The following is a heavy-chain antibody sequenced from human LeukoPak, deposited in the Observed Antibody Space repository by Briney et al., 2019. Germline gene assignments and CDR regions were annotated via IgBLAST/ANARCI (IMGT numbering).Heavy chain of an antibody. CDR2: FDPEDGET. D-gene: IGHD3-3*01. V-gene: IGHV1-24*01. CDR1: GYTLTELS. Sequence: GASVKVSCKVSGYTLTELSMHWVRQAPGKGLEWMGGFDPEDGETIYAQKFQGRVTMTEDTYTDTAYMELSRLRSEDTAVDYYSTTPDYDFCLGYWGQGTMVTVSS. J-gene: IGHJ4*02. CDR3: STTPDYDFCLGY.